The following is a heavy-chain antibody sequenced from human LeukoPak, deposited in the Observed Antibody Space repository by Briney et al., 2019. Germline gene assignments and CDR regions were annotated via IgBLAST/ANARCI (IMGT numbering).Heavy chain of an antibody. J-gene: IGHJ6*04. Sequence: GTSVKVSCKASGFPFSRSAVQWVRQARGQRLEWIGWIAVGSGKTRYAQKFQERVTITRDMSTSAVYMEVSSLRPDDTAVYYCAAAGLLRFEDLLYYGMDVWGKGTTVTVSS. CDR2: IAVGSGKT. V-gene: IGHV1-58*01. D-gene: IGHD3-10*01. CDR1: GFPFSRSA. CDR3: AAAGLLRFEDLLYYGMDV.